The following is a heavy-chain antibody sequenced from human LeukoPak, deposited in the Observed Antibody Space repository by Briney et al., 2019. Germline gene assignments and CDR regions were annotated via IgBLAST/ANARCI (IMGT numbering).Heavy chain of an antibody. D-gene: IGHD6-6*01. CDR3: AKVDGAARCFDY. Sequence: PGGSLRLSCAASGFTFSSYAMSWVRRAPGKGLEWVSGISWNSGSIGYADSVKGRFTISRDNAKNSLYLRMNSLRAEDTALYYCAKVDGAARCFDYWGQGTLVTVSS. V-gene: IGHV3-9*01. CDR1: GFTFSSYA. CDR2: ISWNSGSI. J-gene: IGHJ4*02.